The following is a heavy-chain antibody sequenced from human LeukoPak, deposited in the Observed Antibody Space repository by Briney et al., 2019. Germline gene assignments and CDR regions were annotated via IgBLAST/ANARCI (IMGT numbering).Heavy chain of an antibody. D-gene: IGHD2-2*01. J-gene: IGHJ5*02. Sequence: ASVKVSCKASGYTFTGYYMHWVRQAPGQGLEWMGWINPNSGGTNYAQKFQGTVTMTRDTSISTAHMELSRLRSDDTAVYYCARGEWPAAIKFDPWGQGTLVTVSS. CDR2: INPNSGGT. CDR1: GYTFTGYY. V-gene: IGHV1-2*02. CDR3: ARGEWPAAIKFDP.